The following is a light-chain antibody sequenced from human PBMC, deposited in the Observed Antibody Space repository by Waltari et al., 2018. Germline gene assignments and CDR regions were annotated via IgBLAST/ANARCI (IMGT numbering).Light chain of an antibody. CDR3: MQALQTPFI. J-gene: IGKJ3*01. Sequence: DIVMTQSPLSLPVTPGEPASISCRYSQSLLHGNGLNYLDWYLQKPGQSPQLLIYLGSNRASGVPDRISGSGSGTDFTLKISRVEADDVGVYYCMQALQTPFIFGPGTKLDVK. CDR2: LGS. V-gene: IGKV2-28*01. CDR1: QSLLHGNGLNY.